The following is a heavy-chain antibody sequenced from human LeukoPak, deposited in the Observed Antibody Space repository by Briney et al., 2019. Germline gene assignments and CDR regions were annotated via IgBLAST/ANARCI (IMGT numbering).Heavy chain of an antibody. D-gene: IGHD5-12*01. CDR3: ARDGVLGGYPRSNDAFDI. J-gene: IGHJ3*02. CDR1: GGSISSYY. CDR2: IYYSGST. V-gene: IGHV4-59*01. Sequence: PSETLSLTCTVSGGSISSYYWSWIRQPPGKGLEWIGYIYYSGSTNYNPSLKSRVTISVDTSKNQFSLKLSSVTAADTAVYYCARDGVLGGYPRSNDAFDISGQGTMVTVSS.